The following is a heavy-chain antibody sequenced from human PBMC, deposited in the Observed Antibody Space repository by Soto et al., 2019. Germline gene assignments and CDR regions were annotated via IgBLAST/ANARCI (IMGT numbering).Heavy chain of an antibody. Sequence: SETLSLTCTVSCGSISSYYWSWIRQPAGKGLGWIRRIYTSGSTNYNPCLKSRVTMSVDTSKNEFSLKLSSVTAADTAVYYGASDSRSDTGYYYYYGMDDWGQGTTDTV. CDR3: ASDSRSDTGYYYYYGMDD. J-gene: IGHJ6*02. V-gene: IGHV4-4*07. CDR2: IYTSGST. D-gene: IGHD6-13*01. CDR1: CGSISSYY.